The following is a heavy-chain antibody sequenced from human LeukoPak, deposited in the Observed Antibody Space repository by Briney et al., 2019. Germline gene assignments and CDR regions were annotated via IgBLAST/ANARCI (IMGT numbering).Heavy chain of an antibody. CDR3: ARVRTGTTRGAFDY. V-gene: IGHV3-21*01. J-gene: IGHJ4*02. CDR1: GFTFSSYS. CDR2: ISSSSSYR. Sequence: PGGSLRLSCAASGFTFSSYSMNWVRQARGKGLEWVSNISSSSSYRYYADSVQGRFTISRDNAKNSLYLQMNSLRAEDTAVYYCARVRTGTTRGAFDYWGQGTLVTVSS. D-gene: IGHD1-7*01.